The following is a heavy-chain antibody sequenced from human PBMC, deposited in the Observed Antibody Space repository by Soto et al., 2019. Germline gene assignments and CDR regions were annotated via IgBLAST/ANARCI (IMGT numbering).Heavy chain of an antibody. Sequence: PGGSLRLSCAASEFTFSNYAMSWVRQAPGKGLEWVSDISFGSSTKYYADSVEGRFTISRDNAKNSLYLQMNSLRAEDTAVYYCARDQLYYNDISGRPLNAFDVWGQGTMVTVSS. J-gene: IGHJ3*01. CDR3: ARDQLYYNDISGRPLNAFDV. V-gene: IGHV3-48*01. CDR1: EFTFSNYA. D-gene: IGHD3-22*01. CDR2: ISFGSSTK.